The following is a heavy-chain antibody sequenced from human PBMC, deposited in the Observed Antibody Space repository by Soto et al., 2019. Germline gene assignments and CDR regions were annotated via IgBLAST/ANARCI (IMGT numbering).Heavy chain of an antibody. CDR2: IYYSGST. J-gene: IGHJ4*02. V-gene: IGHV4-59*01. Sequence: SETLSLTCTVSGGSISSYYWSWIRQPPGKGLEWIGYIYYSGSTNYNPSLKSRVTISVDTSKNQFSLKLSSVTAADTAVYYCARYSSTSCYGCSWKYYFDYWGQGTLVTVSS. CDR1: GGSISSYY. CDR3: ARYSSTSCYGCSWKYYFDY. D-gene: IGHD2-2*01.